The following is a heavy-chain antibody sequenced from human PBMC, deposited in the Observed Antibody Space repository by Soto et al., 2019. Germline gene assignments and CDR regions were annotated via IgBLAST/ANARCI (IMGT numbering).Heavy chain of an antibody. J-gene: IGHJ4*02. CDR3: ARVKYYYDSSGYYPSFDY. D-gene: IGHD3-22*01. V-gene: IGHV3-53*01. Sequence: GGSLRLSCAASGFTVSSNYMSWVRQAPGKGLEWVSVIYSGGSTYYADSVKGRFTISRDNSKNTLYPQMNSLRAEDTAVYYCARVKYYYDSSGYYPSFDYWGQGTLVTVSS. CDR2: IYSGGST. CDR1: GFTVSSNY.